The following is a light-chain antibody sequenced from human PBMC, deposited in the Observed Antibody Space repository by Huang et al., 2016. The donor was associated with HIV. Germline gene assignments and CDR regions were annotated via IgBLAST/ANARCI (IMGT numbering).Light chain of an antibody. V-gene: IGKV1-33*01. CDR1: HDSRNF. J-gene: IGKJ4*01. CDR2: EAS. Sequence: DIQLTQSPVSLSVSVGDRVTISGQSSHDSRNFLNCYQQKPGKAPKLLIYEASYFQTGVPSRFSARGSGTDFTLTISSLHPEDLATYFCQQYESVPLTFGGGTKVQIK. CDR3: QQYESVPLT.